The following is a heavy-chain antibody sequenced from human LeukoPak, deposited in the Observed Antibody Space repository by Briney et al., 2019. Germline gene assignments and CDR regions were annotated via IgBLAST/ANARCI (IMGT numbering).Heavy chain of an antibody. J-gene: IGHJ2*01. CDR1: GGSFSGYY. D-gene: IGHD6-6*01. CDR3: ARGREAARPPGDWYFDP. V-gene: IGHV4-34*01. Sequence: PSETLSLTCAVYGGSFSGYYWSWIRQPPGKGLEWIGEINHSGSTNYNPSLKSRVTISVDTSKNQFSLKLSSVTAADTAVYYCARGREAARPPGDWYFDPWGRGTLVTVSS. CDR2: INHSGST.